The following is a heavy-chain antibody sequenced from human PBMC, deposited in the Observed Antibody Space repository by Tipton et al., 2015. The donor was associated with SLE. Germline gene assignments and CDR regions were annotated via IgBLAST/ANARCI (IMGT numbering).Heavy chain of an antibody. Sequence: GSLRLSCAASGFTFSSYSMNWVRQAPGKGLEWVSSISSSSNYIYYADSVKGRFTISRDNAKNSLSLQMNSLRAEDTAIYYCARESTGTKFDYWGQGTLVTVSS. D-gene: IGHD1-7*01. CDR1: GFTFSSYS. V-gene: IGHV3-21*01. CDR3: ARESTGTKFDY. J-gene: IGHJ4*02. CDR2: ISSSSNYI.